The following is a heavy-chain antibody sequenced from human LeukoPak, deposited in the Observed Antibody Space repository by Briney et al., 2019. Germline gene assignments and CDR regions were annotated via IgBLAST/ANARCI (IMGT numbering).Heavy chain of an antibody. D-gene: IGHD3-9*01. CDR2: INHSGST. J-gene: IGHJ3*02. V-gene: IGHV4-34*01. CDR3: ASSLLTADAFDI. CDR1: GGSFSGYY. Sequence: PSETLSLTWAVYGGSFSGYYWSWIRQPPGEGLEWIGEINHSGSTNYNPSLKSRVTISIDTSKNQFSLKLSSVTAADTAVYYCASSLLTADAFDIWGQGTMVTVSS.